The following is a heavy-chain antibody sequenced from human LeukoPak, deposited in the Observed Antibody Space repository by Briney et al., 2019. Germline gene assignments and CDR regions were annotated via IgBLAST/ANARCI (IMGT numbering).Heavy chain of an antibody. CDR2: ISYDGSNK. J-gene: IGHJ4*02. D-gene: IGHD3-10*01. CDR1: GFTFSSYA. Sequence: PGGSLRLSCAASGFTFSSYAMHWVRQAPGKGLEWVAVISYDGSNKYYADSVKGRFTIARDNSKNTLYLQMNSLRAEDTAVYYCARMGFAFGELLDPPWYWGQGTLVTVSS. CDR3: ARMGFAFGELLDPPWY. V-gene: IGHV3-30-3*01.